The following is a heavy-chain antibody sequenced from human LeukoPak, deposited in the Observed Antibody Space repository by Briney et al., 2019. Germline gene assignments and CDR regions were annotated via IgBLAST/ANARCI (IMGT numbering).Heavy chain of an antibody. J-gene: IGHJ4*02. D-gene: IGHD3-10*01. CDR2: IRCSGGRT. CDR3: AKTVWFGELLDYFDY. Sequence: GGSLRLSCAASGFTFSNSAMSWVRQAPGKGLDGVSAIRCSGGRTYYADSVKGRFTISRDISKNTLYLQMTSLGAEATAVYYCAKTVWFGELLDYFDYWGQGTLVTVSS. V-gene: IGHV3-23*01. CDR1: GFTFSNSA.